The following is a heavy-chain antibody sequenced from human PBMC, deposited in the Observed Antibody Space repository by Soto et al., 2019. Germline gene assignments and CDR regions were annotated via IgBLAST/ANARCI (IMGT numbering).Heavy chain of an antibody. D-gene: IGHD3-16*02. CDR3: AYYRYSRAVPFDS. V-gene: IGHV3-15*07. CDR1: GLTLTDSW. CDR2: LKSKTNGGTA. J-gene: IGHJ4*02. Sequence: EVQLVESGGGLVKPGESLRLSCTASGLTLTDSWMKGGRQAPGKGLEWVGRLKSKTNGGTAAYAAPVRGRFTILRDDSKHLLYRQRNSLKTEDTSVYYCAYYRYSRAVPFDSWGQGTLVTVSS.